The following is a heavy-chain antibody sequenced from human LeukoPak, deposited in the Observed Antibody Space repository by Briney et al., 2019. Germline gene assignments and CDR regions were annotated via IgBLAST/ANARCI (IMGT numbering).Heavy chain of an antibody. D-gene: IGHD1-26*01. V-gene: IGHV3-74*01. CDR1: GFTFSSYW. Sequence: GGSLRLSCAASGFTFSSYWMHWVRQAPGKGLVWVSRINSDGSSTSYADSVKGRFTISRDNAKNSLYLQMNSLRAEDTAVYYCARATNQRSGSYLVYYFDYWGQGTLVTVSS. CDR3: ARATNQRSGSYLVYYFDY. J-gene: IGHJ4*02. CDR2: INSDGSST.